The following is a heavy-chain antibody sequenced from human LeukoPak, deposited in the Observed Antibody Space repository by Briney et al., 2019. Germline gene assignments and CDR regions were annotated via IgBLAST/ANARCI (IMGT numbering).Heavy chain of an antibody. CDR3: ARGRQVGGFDY. CDR1: GISVTTNY. D-gene: IGHD1-26*01. V-gene: IGHV3-53*01. CDR2: SYTVSSGGSV. J-gene: IGHJ4*02. Sequence: GGSLRLSCAGSGISVTTNYISWVRQAPGKGLEWVSVSYTVSSGGSVYYADSVMGRFTVSRDSSKNTLYLQMKNLRVEDTATYFCARGRQVGGFDYWGQGTLVTVSS.